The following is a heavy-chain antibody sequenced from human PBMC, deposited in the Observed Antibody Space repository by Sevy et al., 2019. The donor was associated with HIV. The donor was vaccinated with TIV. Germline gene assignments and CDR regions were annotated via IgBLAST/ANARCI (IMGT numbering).Heavy chain of an antibody. J-gene: IGHJ6*02. Sequence: GGSLRLSCAASGFTFSSYAMHWVRQAPGKGLEWVAVISYDGSNKYYADSVKGRFTISRDNSKNTLYLQMNSLRAEDTAVYYCARDQSRGNYGDYGRYYYGMDVWGQGTTVTVSS. CDR3: ARDQSRGNYGDYGRYYYGMDV. CDR1: GFTFSSYA. V-gene: IGHV3-30-3*01. CDR2: ISYDGSNK. D-gene: IGHD4-17*01.